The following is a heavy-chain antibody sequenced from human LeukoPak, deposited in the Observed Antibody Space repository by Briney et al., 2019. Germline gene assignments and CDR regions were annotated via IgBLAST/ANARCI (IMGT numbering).Heavy chain of an antibody. D-gene: IGHD2-15*01. CDR1: GDSVSSDSAA. CDR2: AYYRSKWYI. Sequence: SQTLSLTCAISGDSVSSDSAAWSWIRQSPSRGLEWLGRAYYRSKWYIDYAVSVKSRITINPDTSKNQFSLQLNPVTPDDTAVYYCARGDSDYYYMDVWGKGTTVTVSS. CDR3: ARGDSDYYYMDV. V-gene: IGHV6-1*01. J-gene: IGHJ6*03.